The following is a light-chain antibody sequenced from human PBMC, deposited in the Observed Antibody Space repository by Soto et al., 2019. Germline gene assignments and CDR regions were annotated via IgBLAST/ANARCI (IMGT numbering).Light chain of an antibody. V-gene: IGLV1-47*01. J-gene: IGLJ3*02. CDR3: AAWDDSLSAHWV. Sequence: QSVLTQPPSASGTPGQRVTISCSGSSSNIGSNYVYWYQQLPGTAPKLLIYRDNQRPSGVPDRFSGSKSGTSASLAISGLLSEDEADYYCAAWDDSLSAHWVFGGGTKLTVL. CDR1: SSNIGSNY. CDR2: RDN.